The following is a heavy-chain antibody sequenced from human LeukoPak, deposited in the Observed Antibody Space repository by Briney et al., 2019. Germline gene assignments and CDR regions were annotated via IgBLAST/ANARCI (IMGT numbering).Heavy chain of an antibody. CDR2: ISWNSGSI. V-gene: IGHV3-9*01. J-gene: IGHJ4*02. Sequence: HPGGSLRLSCAASGFTFDDYAMHWVRQAPGKGLEWVSGISWNSGSIGYADSVKGRFTISRDNAKNSLYLQMNSLRAEDTALYYCASAQWLDRSFDYWGQGTLVTVSS. CDR3: ASAQWLDRSFDY. CDR1: GFTFDDYA. D-gene: IGHD6-19*01.